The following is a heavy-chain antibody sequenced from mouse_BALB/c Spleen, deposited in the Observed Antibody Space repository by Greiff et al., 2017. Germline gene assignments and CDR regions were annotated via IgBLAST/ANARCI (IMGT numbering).Heavy chain of an antibody. CDR1: GYSITSGYY. J-gene: IGHJ2*01. CDR2: ISYDGSN. CDR3: ARDRAGTLYFDY. V-gene: IGHV3-6*02. D-gene: IGHD4-1*01. Sequence: EVQLQESGPGLVKPSQSLSLTCSVTGYSITSGYYWNWIRQFPGNKLEWMGYISYDGSNNYNPSLKNRISITRDTSKNQFFLKLNSLTTEDTATYCCARDRAGTLYFDYWGQGTTLTVSS.